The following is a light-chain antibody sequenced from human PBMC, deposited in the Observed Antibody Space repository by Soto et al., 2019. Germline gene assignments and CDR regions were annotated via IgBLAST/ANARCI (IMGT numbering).Light chain of an antibody. Sequence: QSALTQPASVSVSPGQSITISCIGTSDDIGGYNSVSWYQQPPGKVPKLLIYEVSNRPSGVSNRFSASKSGNTASLTISGLQAEDEADYYCSSHTSSTSFLVFGTGTKLTVL. V-gene: IGLV2-14*03. CDR3: SSHTSSTSFLV. J-gene: IGLJ1*01. CDR1: SDDIGGYNS. CDR2: EVS.